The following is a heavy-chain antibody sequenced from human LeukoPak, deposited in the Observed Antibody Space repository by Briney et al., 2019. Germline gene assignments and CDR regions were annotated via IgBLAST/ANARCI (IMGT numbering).Heavy chain of an antibody. CDR3: ARPKGKYSSSWIDY. CDR2: INPNSGGT. D-gene: IGHD6-13*01. CDR1: GYTFTGYY. Sequence: ASVKVSCKASGYTFTGYYMQWVRQAPGQGLEWMGWINPNSGGTNYAQKFQGRVTMTRDTSISTAYMELSRLRSDDTAVYYCARPKGKYSSSWIDYWGQGTLVTVSS. V-gene: IGHV1-2*02. J-gene: IGHJ4*02.